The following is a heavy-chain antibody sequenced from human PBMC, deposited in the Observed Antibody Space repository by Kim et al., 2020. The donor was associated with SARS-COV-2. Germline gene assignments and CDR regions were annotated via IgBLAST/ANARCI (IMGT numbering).Heavy chain of an antibody. Sequence: GGSLRLSCAASGFTFSGSTMHWVRQASGKGLEWVGRIRNKANRYATTYAASVKGRFTISRDDSKNTAYLQMNSLKTEDKAVYYCRGGGANYAMDVWGQGTTVTVSS. V-gene: IGHV3-73*01. CDR3: RGGGANYAMDV. CDR1: GFTFSGST. CDR2: IRNKANRYAT. J-gene: IGHJ6*02. D-gene: IGHD3-16*01.